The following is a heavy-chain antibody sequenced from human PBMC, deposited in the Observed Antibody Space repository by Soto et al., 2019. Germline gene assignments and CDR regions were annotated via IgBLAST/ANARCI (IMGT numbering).Heavy chain of an antibody. CDR1: GYTFSDYG. CDR2: VSAYTGDT. Sequence: QVLLVQSGAEVKQPGASVKVSCKTSGYTFSDYGISWVRQAPGQGLQWMGWVSAYTGDTNYAQNLQGRVTMSTDTSTSTAYMELRSLRSDDTAVYYCARYDHGSYHASTGTYLRSDYYYYYGMDVWGQGTTVTVSS. D-gene: IGHD1-26*01. J-gene: IGHJ6*02. V-gene: IGHV1-18*01. CDR3: ARYDHGSYHASTGTYLRSDYYYYYGMDV.